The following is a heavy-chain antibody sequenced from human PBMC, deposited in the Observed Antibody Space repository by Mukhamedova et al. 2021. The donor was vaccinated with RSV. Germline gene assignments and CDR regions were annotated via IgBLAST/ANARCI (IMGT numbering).Heavy chain of an antibody. CDR3: ASIDSGSYEGGGY. CDR2: SGNT. V-gene: IGHV1-8*01. D-gene: IGHD1-26*01. Sequence: SGNTGYAQKFQGRVTMTRNTSISTAYMELSSLRSEDTAVYYCASIDSGSYEGGGYWGQGTLVTVSS. J-gene: IGHJ4*02.